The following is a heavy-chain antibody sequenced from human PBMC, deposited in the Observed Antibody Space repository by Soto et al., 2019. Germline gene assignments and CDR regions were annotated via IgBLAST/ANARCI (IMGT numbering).Heavy chain of an antibody. CDR1: GYTLTSYG. CDR2: ISAYNGNT. CDR3: ARGIGRGAAFDI. Sequence: ASVKVSCKAPGYTLTSYGISWARQAPGQGLEWMGWISAYNGNTKYAQKLQGRVTMTTDTSTSTAYMELRSLRSDDTAVYYCARGIGRGAAFDIWGQGTMVTVSS. V-gene: IGHV1-18*01. D-gene: IGHD2-15*01. J-gene: IGHJ3*02.